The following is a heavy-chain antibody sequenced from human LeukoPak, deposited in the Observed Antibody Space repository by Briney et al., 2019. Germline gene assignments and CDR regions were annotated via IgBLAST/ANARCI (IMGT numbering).Heavy chain of an antibody. CDR2: IYYSGST. CDR3: ARATSTGYFYFDS. J-gene: IGHJ4*02. D-gene: IGHD3-22*01. CDR1: GGSISPYY. V-gene: IGHV4-59*01. Sequence: SETLSLTCTVSGGSISPYYWSWIRQPPGKRLEWIGYIYYSGSTSYNPSLKSRVTMSVDTSKNQFSLKVNSVTAADTAVYYCARATSTGYFYFDSWGQGTLVTVSS.